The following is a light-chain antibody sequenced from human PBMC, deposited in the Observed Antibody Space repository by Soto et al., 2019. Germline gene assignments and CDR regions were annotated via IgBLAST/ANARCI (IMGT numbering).Light chain of an antibody. CDR2: AAS. CDR3: QQVNSPPIT. Sequence: DIQLTQSPSFLSASIGDRVTITCRASQGISNYLAWYQQKPGKAPKLLIFAASTLQSGVPSRFSGSGSGTEFSLTISSLQPEDFATYWCQQVNSPPITFGPGTKVDIK. J-gene: IGKJ3*01. V-gene: IGKV1-9*01. CDR1: QGISNY.